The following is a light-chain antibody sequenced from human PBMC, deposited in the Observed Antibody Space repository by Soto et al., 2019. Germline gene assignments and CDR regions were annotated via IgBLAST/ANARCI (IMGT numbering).Light chain of an antibody. CDR2: EVS. CDR3: SSYTTTRTLL. J-gene: IGLJ3*02. V-gene: IGLV2-14*01. CDR1: SSDVGGYKF. Sequence: QSALTQPASVSGSPGQSITISCTGASSDVGGYKFVSWYQQHPGKVPKLLIYEVSNRPSGVSYRFSGSQSGNTASLTISGLQAEDEADYYCSSYTTTRTLLFGGGTKLTVL.